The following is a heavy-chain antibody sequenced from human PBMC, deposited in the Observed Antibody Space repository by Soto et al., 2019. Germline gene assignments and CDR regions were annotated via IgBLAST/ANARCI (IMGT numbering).Heavy chain of an antibody. CDR2: IYHSGST. V-gene: IGHV4-30-2*01. J-gene: IGHJ4*02. CDR1: GGSISSGGYS. CDR3: ARDHGSGSYYIFDY. D-gene: IGHD3-10*01. Sequence: SETLSLTCSVSGGSISSGGYSWSWLRQPPGKGLEWIGYIYHSGSTYYNPSLKSRVTISVDRSKNQFSLKLSSVTAADTAVYYCARDHGSGSYYIFDYWGQGTLVTVSS.